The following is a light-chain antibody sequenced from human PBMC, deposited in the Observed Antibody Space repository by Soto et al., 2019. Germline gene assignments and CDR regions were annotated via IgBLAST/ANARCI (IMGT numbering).Light chain of an antibody. J-gene: IGKJ2*01. Sequence: DIQMTQSPSTLSASVGDTVTITCRASQSISNWLAWYQQKPGQDPKLLIHKASTLESGVPSRFSGSGSWTEFTLTISSLQPDDFATFYGHQYDRFPYTFGQGAKLESK. V-gene: IGKV1-5*03. CDR1: QSISNW. CDR3: HQYDRFPYT. CDR2: KAS.